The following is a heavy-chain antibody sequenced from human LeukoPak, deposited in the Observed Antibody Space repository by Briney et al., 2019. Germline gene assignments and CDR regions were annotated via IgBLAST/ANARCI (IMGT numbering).Heavy chain of an antibody. D-gene: IGHD7-27*01. Sequence: SETLSLTCNVSGASMSSYYWSWFRQPPGKGLEWITYIYYSGSTNYNPSLKSRVTISVDTSKNQFSLKLSSVTAADTAVYYCARSRLGIGIYYFDYWGQGTLVTVSS. CDR1: GASMSSYY. J-gene: IGHJ4*02. CDR2: IYYSGST. CDR3: ARSRLGIGIYYFDY. V-gene: IGHV4-59*08.